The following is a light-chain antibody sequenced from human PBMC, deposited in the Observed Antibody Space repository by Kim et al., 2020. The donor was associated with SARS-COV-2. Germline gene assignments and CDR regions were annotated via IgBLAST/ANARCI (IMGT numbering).Light chain of an antibody. CDR2: LGS. V-gene: IGKV2-28*01. Sequence: DIVMTQSPLSLPVTPGEPASISCRSSQSLLYSDGYTCLDWYLQKPGQSPQLLIYLGSNRASGVPDRFSGSGSGTDFTLKISRVAAEDVGVYYCMQVLQIPRTFGQGTKLEI. CDR3: MQVLQIPRT. J-gene: IGKJ2*01. CDR1: QSLLYSDGYTC.